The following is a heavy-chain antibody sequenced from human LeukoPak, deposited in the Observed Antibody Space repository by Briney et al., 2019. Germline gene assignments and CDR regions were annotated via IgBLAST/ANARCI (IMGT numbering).Heavy chain of an antibody. D-gene: IGHD3-9*01. CDR1: VYTFTSYG. CDR2: ISAYNGNT. CDR3: ARDRRILTGPDY. J-gene: IGHJ4*02. V-gene: IGHV1-18*04. Sequence: ASVKVSCKSSVYTFTSYGISWVRQAPGQGLEWMGWISAYNGNTNYAQKLQGRVTMTTDTSTSTAYMELRSLRSDDTAVYYCARDRRILTGPDYWGQGTLVTVSS.